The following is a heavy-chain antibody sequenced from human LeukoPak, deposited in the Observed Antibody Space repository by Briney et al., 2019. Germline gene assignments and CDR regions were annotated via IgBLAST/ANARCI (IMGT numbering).Heavy chain of an antibody. J-gene: IGHJ3*01. Sequence: GGSLRLSCAASGFTFSSYAMHWVRQAPGKGLEWVSVIHRDGNTYYADSVKGRFTISRDISKNTLHLQMNSLRAEDTAVYYCAKDLTGGDYDDPFDFWGQGTMVSVSP. CDR2: IHRDGNT. D-gene: IGHD4-17*01. CDR3: AKDLTGGDYDDPFDF. V-gene: IGHV3-53*01. CDR1: GFTFSSYA.